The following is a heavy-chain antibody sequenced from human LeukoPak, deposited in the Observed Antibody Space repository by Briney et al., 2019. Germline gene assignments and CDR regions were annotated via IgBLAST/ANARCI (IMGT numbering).Heavy chain of an antibody. V-gene: IGHV3-64*04. CDR1: GFTFSSYA. CDR2: ISSNGGST. CDR3: AKAGIGVVGYFDY. D-gene: IGHD6-19*01. J-gene: IGHJ4*02. Sequence: GGSLRLSCSASGFTFSSYAMHWVRQAPGKGLEYVSAISSNGGSTYYADSVKGRFTISRDNSKNTLYLQMNSLRDEDTALYYCAKAGIGVVGYFDYWGQGTLVTVSS.